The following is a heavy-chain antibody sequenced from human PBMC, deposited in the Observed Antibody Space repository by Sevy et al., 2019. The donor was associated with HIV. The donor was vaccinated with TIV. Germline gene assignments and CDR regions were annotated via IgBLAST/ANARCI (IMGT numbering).Heavy chain of an antibody. CDR2: ISGIGSST. CDR3: AKALNPALESMIEVIFRSLKGFDV. Sequence: GGSLRLSCAASGFTFNTHAMNWVRQAPGKGLECVSVISGIGSSTYYADSVKGRFTISRDNSKNTLYLQMNSLRADDTAVYYCAKALNPALESMIEVIFRSLKGFDVWGQGTIVTVSS. D-gene: IGHD3-22*01. V-gene: IGHV3-23*01. J-gene: IGHJ3*01. CDR1: GFTFNTHA.